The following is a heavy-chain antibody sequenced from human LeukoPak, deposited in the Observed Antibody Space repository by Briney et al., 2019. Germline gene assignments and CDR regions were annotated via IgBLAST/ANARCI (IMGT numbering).Heavy chain of an antibody. J-gene: IGHJ5*02. V-gene: IGHV4-34*01. CDR2: INHSGST. CDR1: GGSFSGYY. CDR3: ARLLTGYWARFDP. Sequence: SETLSLTCAVYGGSFSGYYWSWIRQPPGKGLGWIGEINHSGSTNYNPSLKSRVTISVDTSKNQFSLKLSSVTAADTAVYYCARLLTGYWARFDPWGQGTLVTVSS. D-gene: IGHD3-9*01.